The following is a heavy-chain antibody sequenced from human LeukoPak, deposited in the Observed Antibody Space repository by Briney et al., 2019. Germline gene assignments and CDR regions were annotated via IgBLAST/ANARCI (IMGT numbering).Heavy chain of an antibody. J-gene: IGHJ4*02. Sequence: GGPLRLSCAASGFTFSSYWMSWVRQAPGKGLGWVANIKQDGSEKYYVDSVKGRFTISRDNAKNSLYLQMNGLRAEDTALYYCASGRQLGYWGQGTLVTVSS. CDR2: IKQDGSEK. D-gene: IGHD3-16*01. V-gene: IGHV3-7*01. CDR1: GFTFSSYW. CDR3: ASGRQLGY.